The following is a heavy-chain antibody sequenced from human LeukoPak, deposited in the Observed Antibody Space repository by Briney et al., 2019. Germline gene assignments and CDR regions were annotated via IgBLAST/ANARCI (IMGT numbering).Heavy chain of an antibody. CDR3: ARVGGADPVYYYGMDV. CDR2: IYYSGST. D-gene: IGHD2-21*01. V-gene: IGHV4-59*01. CDR1: GGSISSYY. J-gene: IGHJ6*02. Sequence: PSETLSLTCTVSGGSISSYYWSWIRQPPGKGLEWIGYIYYSGSTNYNPSLKSRVTISVDTSKNQFSLKLSSVTAADTAVYYCARVGGADPVYYYGMDVWGLGTTVTVSS.